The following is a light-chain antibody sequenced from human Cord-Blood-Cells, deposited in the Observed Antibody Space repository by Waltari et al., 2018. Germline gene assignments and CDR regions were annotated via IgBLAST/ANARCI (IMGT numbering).Light chain of an antibody. CDR1: QSVSSY. CDR2: DAS. Sequence: ELVLTQSPATLSLSPGERATLSCRASQSVSSYLAWYQQQPGQAPRLLIYDASNRATGIPARFSGSGSGTDFTLTISSLEPEDFAVYYCQQRSNWPPGTFGGGTKVEIK. CDR3: QQRSNWPPGT. V-gene: IGKV3-11*01. J-gene: IGKJ4*01.